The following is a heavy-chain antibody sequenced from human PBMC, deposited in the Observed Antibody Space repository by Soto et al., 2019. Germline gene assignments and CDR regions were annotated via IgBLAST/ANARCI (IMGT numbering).Heavy chain of an antibody. J-gene: IGHJ4*02. D-gene: IGHD5-12*01. CDR1: GFTFSNYV. Sequence: GGSLRLSCLASGFTFSNYVMHWVRQAPGRGLEWVATIWHDGNNEYYGDSVKGRFTISRDNSERTVSLHMNSLKVEDTAVYYCASGPKFAYGYIDHWGQGTLVTVSS. V-gene: IGHV3-33*01. CDR2: IWHDGNNE. CDR3: ASGPKFAYGYIDH.